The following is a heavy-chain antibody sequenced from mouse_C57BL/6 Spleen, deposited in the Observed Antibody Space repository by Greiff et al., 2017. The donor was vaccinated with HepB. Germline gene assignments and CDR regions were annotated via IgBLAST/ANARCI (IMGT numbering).Heavy chain of an antibody. CDR2: IDPSDSYT. D-gene: IGHD1-1*01. CDR1: GYTFTSYW. V-gene: IGHV1-69*01. J-gene: IGHJ2*01. Sequence: VQLQHPGAELVMPGASVKLSCKASGYTFTSYWMHWVKQRPGQGLEWIGEIDPSDSYTNYNQKFKGKSTLTVDKSSSTAYMQLSSLTSEDSAVYYCARSGSSSLYFDYWGQGTTLTVSS. CDR3: ARSGSSSLYFDY.